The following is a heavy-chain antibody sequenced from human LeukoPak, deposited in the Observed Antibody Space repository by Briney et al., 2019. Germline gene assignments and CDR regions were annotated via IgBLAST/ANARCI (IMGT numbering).Heavy chain of an antibody. CDR3: AREMATIEFDY. V-gene: IGHV1-2*06. D-gene: IGHD5-24*01. Sequence: GASVKVSCKASGYTFTGYYMHWVRQAPGQGLEWMGRINPNSGGTNYAQKFQGGVTLTRDTSISTAYMELSRLRSDDTAVYYCAREMATIEFDYWGQGTLVTVSS. CDR1: GYTFTGYY. J-gene: IGHJ4*02. CDR2: INPNSGGT.